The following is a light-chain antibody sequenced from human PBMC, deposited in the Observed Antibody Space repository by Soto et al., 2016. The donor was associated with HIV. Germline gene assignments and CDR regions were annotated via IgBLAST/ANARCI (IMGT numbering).Light chain of an antibody. CDR3: MQALQTPPWT. CDR1: QSLLHSNGYNY. V-gene: IGKV2-28*01. Sequence: DIVMTQSPLSLPVTPGEPASISCRSSQSLLHSNGYNYLDWYLQKPGQSPQLLTYLGSTRASGVPDRFSGSGSGTDFTLKISRVEAEDVGVYYCMQALQTPPWTFGQGTKVEIK. CDR2: LGS. J-gene: IGKJ1*01.